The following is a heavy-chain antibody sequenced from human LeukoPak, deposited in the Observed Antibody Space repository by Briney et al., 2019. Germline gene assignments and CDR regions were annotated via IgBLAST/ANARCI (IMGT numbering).Heavy chain of an antibody. D-gene: IGHD1-1*01. J-gene: IGHJ4*02. CDR2: ISSSGSNI. V-gene: IGHV3-11*01. Sequence: GSLSLSCAASGFTFSDYYMSWIRQAPGKGLEWVSYISSSGSNIYYADSVKGRFTISRDNAKNSLYLQMNSLRVEDTDVYYCARDTATSTGYWGQGTLVTVSS. CDR1: GFTFSDYY. CDR3: ARDTATSTGY.